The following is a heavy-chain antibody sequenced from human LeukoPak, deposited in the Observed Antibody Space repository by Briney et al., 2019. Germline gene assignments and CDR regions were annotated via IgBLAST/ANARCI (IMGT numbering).Heavy chain of an antibody. D-gene: IGHD2-15*01. Sequence: GGSLRLSCAASGFTFSNYWMSWVRQAPGKGLEWVANIKQGGSEKYYVDSVKGRFTISRDNAKNSLNLQMNSLRAEDTAVYYCARGRYCSGGSCHYFDYWGQGTLVTVSS. J-gene: IGHJ4*02. CDR1: GFTFSNYW. CDR2: IKQGGSEK. V-gene: IGHV3-7*01. CDR3: ARGRYCSGGSCHYFDY.